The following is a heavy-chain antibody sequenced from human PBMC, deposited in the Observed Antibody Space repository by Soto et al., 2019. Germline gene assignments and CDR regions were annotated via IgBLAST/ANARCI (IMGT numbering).Heavy chain of an antibody. V-gene: IGHV3-11*01. D-gene: IGHD2-2*01. Sequence: QTLGKCLECVAYISVTGATKYSPVSGEARFHIPRDNPKSSLYLQMNSLRAEEAAVFYCAIGGGQRSNKVLAVWGQGTTVTVSS. CDR3: AIGGGQRSNKVLAV. J-gene: IGHJ6*02. CDR2: ISVTGATK.